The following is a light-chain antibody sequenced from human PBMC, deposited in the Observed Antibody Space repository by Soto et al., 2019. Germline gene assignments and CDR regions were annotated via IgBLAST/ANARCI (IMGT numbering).Light chain of an antibody. CDR2: EVS. CDR3: SSYAGSNNFCV. V-gene: IGLV2-8*01. J-gene: IGLJ1*01. Sequence: QSALTQPPSASGSPGQSVTISCTGTSSDVGGYNYVSWYQQHPGKAPKLMIYEVSKRTSGVPDRFSGSKSGNTASLTVSGLQAEDEADYYCSSYAGSNNFCVFGTGTKLTVL. CDR1: SSDVGGYNY.